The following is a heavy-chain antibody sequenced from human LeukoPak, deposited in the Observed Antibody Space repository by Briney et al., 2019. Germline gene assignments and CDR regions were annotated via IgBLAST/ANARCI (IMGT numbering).Heavy chain of an antibody. D-gene: IGHD2-15*01. Sequence: SETLSLTCTVSGYSISSGYYWGWIRQPPGKGLEWIGSIYHSGSTYYNPSLKSRVTISVDTSKNQFSLKLSSVTAADTAAYYCARAIVVVAAINFDYWGQGTLVTVSS. V-gene: IGHV4-38-2*02. CDR1: GYSISSGYY. CDR2: IYHSGST. J-gene: IGHJ4*02. CDR3: ARAIVVVAAINFDY.